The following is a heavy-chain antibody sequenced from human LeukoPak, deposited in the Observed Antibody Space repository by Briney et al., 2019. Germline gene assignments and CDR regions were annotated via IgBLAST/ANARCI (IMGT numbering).Heavy chain of an antibody. CDR2: IYTSGST. V-gene: IGHV4-61*02. D-gene: IGHD3-16*01. Sequence: PSETLSLTCTVSGGSISSGSYYWSWIRQPAGKGLEWIGRIYTSGSTNYNPSLKSRVTISVDTSKNQFSLKLSSVTAADTAVYYCARAYGPFGYWGQGTLVTVSS. J-gene: IGHJ4*02. CDR3: ARAYGPFGY. CDR1: GGSISSGSYY.